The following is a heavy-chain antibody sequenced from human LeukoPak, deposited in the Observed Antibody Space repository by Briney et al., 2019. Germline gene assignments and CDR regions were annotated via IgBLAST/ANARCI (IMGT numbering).Heavy chain of an antibody. CDR2: INPNSGGT. CDR3: ARGELVGLGATSAGWFDP. J-gene: IGHJ5*02. Sequence: ASEKVSCKASGYTFTGYYMHWVRQAPGQGLEWMGRINPNSGGTNYAQKFQGRVTMTRDTSISTAYMELSRLRSDDTAVYYCARGELVGLGATSAGWFDPWGQGTLVTVSS. D-gene: IGHD1-26*01. V-gene: IGHV1-2*06. CDR1: GYTFTGYY.